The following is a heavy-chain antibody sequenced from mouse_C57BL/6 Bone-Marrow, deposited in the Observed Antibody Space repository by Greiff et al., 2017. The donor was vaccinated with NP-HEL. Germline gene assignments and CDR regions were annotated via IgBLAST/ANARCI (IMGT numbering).Heavy chain of an antibody. Sequence: VQLQQSDAELVKPGASVKISCTVSGYTFTDHTIHWMKQRPEQGLEWIGYIYPRDGSTKYNEKFKGKATLTADKSASTAYMQLNSLTSVDSAVYFCARMSSYVDYYAMDYWGQGTSVTVSA. CDR2: IYPRDGST. J-gene: IGHJ4*01. D-gene: IGHD1-1*01. CDR3: ARMSSYVDYYAMDY. V-gene: IGHV1-78*01. CDR1: GYTFTDHT.